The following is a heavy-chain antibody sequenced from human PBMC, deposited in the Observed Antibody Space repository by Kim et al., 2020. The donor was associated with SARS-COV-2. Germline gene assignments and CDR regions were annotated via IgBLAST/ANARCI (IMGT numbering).Heavy chain of an antibody. V-gene: IGHV1-2*02. CDR3: ARDGGFVAVAGPEFDY. J-gene: IGHJ4*02. D-gene: IGHD6-19*01. Sequence: KFQGRVTMTRETSISTAYMELSRLRSDDTAVYYCARDGGFVAVAGPEFDYWGQGTLVTVSS.